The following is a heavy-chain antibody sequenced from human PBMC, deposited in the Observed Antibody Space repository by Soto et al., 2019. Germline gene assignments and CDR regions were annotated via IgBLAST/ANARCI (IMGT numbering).Heavy chain of an antibody. CDR2: IIPILGIA. J-gene: IGHJ6*02. CDR3: ARDLYCSSTSCYAHYYYGMDV. D-gene: IGHD2-2*01. CDR1: GGTFSSYT. Sequence: SVKVSCKASGGTFSSYTISWVRQAPGQGLEWMGRIIPILGIANYAQKFQGRVTITADKSTSTAYMELSSLRSEDTAVYYCARDLYCSSTSCYAHYYYGMDVWGQGTTVTVSS. V-gene: IGHV1-69*04.